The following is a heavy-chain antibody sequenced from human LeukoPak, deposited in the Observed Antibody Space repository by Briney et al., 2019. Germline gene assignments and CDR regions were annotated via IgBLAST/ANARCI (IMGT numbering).Heavy chain of an antibody. Sequence: GGSLRLSCAASGFTFSDHYMDWVRQAPGRGLEWVGRTRNKANSYTTEYAASVKGRFTISRDDSKNSLSLQMNSLKTEDSAVDYCARVDSNYYFDSWGQGTLVTVSS. D-gene: IGHD4-11*01. V-gene: IGHV3-72*01. CDR2: TRNKANSYTT. CDR3: ARVDSNYYFDS. J-gene: IGHJ4*02. CDR1: GFTFSDHY.